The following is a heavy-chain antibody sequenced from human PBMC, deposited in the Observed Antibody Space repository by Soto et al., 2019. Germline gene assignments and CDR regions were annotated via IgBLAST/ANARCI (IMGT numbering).Heavy chain of an antibody. CDR1: GGSISSGGYY. J-gene: IGHJ5*02. V-gene: IGHV4-31*03. D-gene: IGHD5-12*01. Sequence: QVQLQESGPGLVKPSQTLSLTCTVSGGSISSGGYYWSWIRQHPGKGLEWIGYIYYSGSTYYNPSPTSRVTIXXDXSXXQLSRNLSSVTAADTALYYCARSDGRDGYNYRAESWGQGTLVPVSS. CDR2: IYYSGST. CDR3: ARSDGRDGYNYRAES.